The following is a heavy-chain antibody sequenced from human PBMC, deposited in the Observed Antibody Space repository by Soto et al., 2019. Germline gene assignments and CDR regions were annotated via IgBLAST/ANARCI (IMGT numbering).Heavy chain of an antibody. D-gene: IGHD2-21*02. CDR2: IIPILGIA. J-gene: IGHJ5*02. Sequence: QVQLVQSGAEVKKPGSSVKVSCKASGGTFSSYTISWVRQAPGQGLEWMGRIIPILGIANYAQKFQGRVTITADKSTSTAYMELSSLRSEDTAVYYCARGLVTAFNWFDPWGQGTLVTVSS. CDR3: ARGLVTAFNWFDP. V-gene: IGHV1-69*02. CDR1: GGTFSSYT.